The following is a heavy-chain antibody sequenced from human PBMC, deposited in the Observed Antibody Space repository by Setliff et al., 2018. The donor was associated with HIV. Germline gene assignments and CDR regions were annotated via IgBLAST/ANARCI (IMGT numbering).Heavy chain of an antibody. CDR3: ARDRVGGNYYYMDV. V-gene: IGHV4-59*01. Sequence: PSETLSLTCTVSGGSISSYYRSWIRQPPGKGLEWIGYIYYSGSTNYNPSLKSRVTISVDTSKNQFSLKLSSVTAADTAVYYCARDRVGGNYYYMDVWGKGTTVTVSS. J-gene: IGHJ6*03. CDR2: IYYSGST. CDR1: GGSISSYY. D-gene: IGHD1-26*01.